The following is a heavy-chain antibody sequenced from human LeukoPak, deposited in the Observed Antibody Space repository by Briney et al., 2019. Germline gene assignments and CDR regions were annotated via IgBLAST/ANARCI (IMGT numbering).Heavy chain of an antibody. CDR1: GFTFSSYA. CDR3: ARGVPYDSWSGPHYSDY. J-gene: IGHJ4*02. V-gene: IGHV3-30*04. CDR2: ISYDGSNK. D-gene: IGHD3-3*01. Sequence: QSGGSLRLSCAASGFTFSSYAMHWVRQAPGKGLEWVAVISYDGSNKYYADSVKGRFTISRDNSKNTLYLQMNSLRAEDTAVYYCARGVPYDSWSGPHYSDYWGQGTLVTVSS.